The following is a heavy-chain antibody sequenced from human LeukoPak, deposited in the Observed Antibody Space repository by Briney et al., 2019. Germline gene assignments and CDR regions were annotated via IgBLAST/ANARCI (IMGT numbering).Heavy chain of an antibody. V-gene: IGHV3-15*01. D-gene: IGHD4-23*01. CDR3: ARSYGGGFYFDY. Sequence: GGSLRLSCAASGFTFSNTWMSWVRQAPGKGLEWVGRIKSKTDGGTTDYAAPVKGRFTISRDNAKNSLYLQMNSLRAEDTAVYYCARSYGGGFYFDYWGQGTLVTVSS. J-gene: IGHJ4*02. CDR1: GFTFSNTW. CDR2: IKSKTDGGTT.